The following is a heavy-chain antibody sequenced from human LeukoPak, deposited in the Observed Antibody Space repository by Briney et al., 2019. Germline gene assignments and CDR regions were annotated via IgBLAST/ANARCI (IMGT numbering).Heavy chain of an antibody. J-gene: IGHJ4*02. CDR1: GGSISSSSYY. CDR3: ARGRSTYYDFWSGDY. Sequence: SETLSLTCTVSGGSISSSSYYWGWIRQPPGKGLEWIGSIYYSGSTNYNPSLKSRVTISVDTSKNQFSLRLNSVTAADTAVYYCARGRSTYYDFWSGDYWGQGTLVTVSS. CDR2: IYYSGST. D-gene: IGHD3-3*01. V-gene: IGHV4-39*07.